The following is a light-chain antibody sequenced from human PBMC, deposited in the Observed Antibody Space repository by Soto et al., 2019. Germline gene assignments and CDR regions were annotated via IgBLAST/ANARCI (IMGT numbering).Light chain of an antibody. CDR2: DVS. CDR3: SSYASSSTPYV. Sequence: QSVLTQPASVSGSPGQSITISCTGTSSDVGGYNYVSWYQQHPGKAPKLMIYDVSYRPSGVSNRFSGSKSGNTASLTVSGLQAEDEADYYCSSYASSSTPYVFGTGNKVTVL. CDR1: SSDVGGYNY. J-gene: IGLJ1*01. V-gene: IGLV2-14*03.